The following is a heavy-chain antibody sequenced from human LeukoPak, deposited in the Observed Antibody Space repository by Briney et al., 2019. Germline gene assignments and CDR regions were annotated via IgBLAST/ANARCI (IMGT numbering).Heavy chain of an antibody. CDR2: INPNSGGT. Sequence: GASVKVSCKASGYTFTGYYMHWVRQAPGQGLGWMGWINPNSGGTNYAQKFQGRVTMTRDTSISTAYMELSRLRSDDTAVYYCASLRYSYGPYPFDYWGQGTLVTVSS. CDR3: ASLRYSYGPYPFDY. CDR1: GYTFTGYY. J-gene: IGHJ4*02. V-gene: IGHV1-2*02. D-gene: IGHD5-18*01.